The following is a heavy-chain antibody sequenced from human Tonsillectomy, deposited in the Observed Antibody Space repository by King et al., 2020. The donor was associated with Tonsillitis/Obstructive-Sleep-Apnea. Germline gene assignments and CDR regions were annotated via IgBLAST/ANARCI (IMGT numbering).Heavy chain of an antibody. CDR2: ISNSGSTI. V-gene: IGHV3-48*03. CDR3: ARELVAVAAFPFDY. D-gene: IGHD6-19*01. J-gene: IGHJ4*02. Sequence: DVQLVESGGTLVQPGGSLRLSCAASGFTFSSYEMNWVRQAPGKGLEWVSYISNSGSTIYYADSVKGRFTISRDNAKNSLYLQMNSLSAEDTAVYYCARELVAVAAFPFDYWGQGTLVTVSS. CDR1: GFTFSSYE.